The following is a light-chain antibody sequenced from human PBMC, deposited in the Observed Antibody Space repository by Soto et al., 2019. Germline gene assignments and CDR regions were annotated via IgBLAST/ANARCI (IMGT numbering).Light chain of an antibody. V-gene: IGKV1-39*01. CDR2: AAS. J-gene: IGKJ2*01. CDR1: QSISNY. CDR3: QQSYSTLQYT. Sequence: DIQMTQSPSSLSASIGERVTITCRASQSISNYLNWYQQKAGKAPKLLIYAASSLQSGVPSRFSGSGFGTDFTLTIFSLQPEDFATYYCQQSYSTLQYTFGQGTKLEIK.